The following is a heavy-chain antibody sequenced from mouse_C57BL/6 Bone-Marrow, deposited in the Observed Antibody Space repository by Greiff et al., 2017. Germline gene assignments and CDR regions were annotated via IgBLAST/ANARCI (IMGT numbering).Heavy chain of an antibody. CDR2: INPSNGGT. D-gene: IGHD1-1*01. CDR3: ARGRFITTVVADYAMDY. CDR1: GYTFTSYW. J-gene: IGHJ4*01. V-gene: IGHV1-53*01. Sequence: VQLQQPGTELVQPGASVKLSCKASGYTFTSYWMHWVKQRPGQGLEWIGNINPSNGGTNYNEKFKSKATLTVDKSSRPAYMQLSSLTSEVSAVYYCARGRFITTVVADYAMDYWGQGTSVTVSS.